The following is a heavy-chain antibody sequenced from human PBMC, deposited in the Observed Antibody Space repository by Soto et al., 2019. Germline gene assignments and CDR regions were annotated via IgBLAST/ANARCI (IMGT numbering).Heavy chain of an antibody. V-gene: IGHV4-34*01. D-gene: IGHD4-17*01. CDR2: INHSGST. J-gene: IGHJ4*02. Sequence: SETLSLTCAVYGGSFSGYYWSWIRQPPGKGLEWIGEINHSGSTNYNPSLKSRVTISVDTSKNQFSLKLSSVTAADTAVYYCLMTTVTPAESYWGQGTLVTVSS. CDR3: LMTTVTPAESY. CDR1: GGSFSGYY.